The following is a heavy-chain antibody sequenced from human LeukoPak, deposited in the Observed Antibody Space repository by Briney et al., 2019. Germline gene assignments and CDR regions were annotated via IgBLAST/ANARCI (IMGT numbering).Heavy chain of an antibody. J-gene: IGHJ4*02. D-gene: IGHD6-13*01. CDR1: GFIFSSDS. Sequence: GGSLRLACATSGFIFSSDSMIWVSQAPGKGLERVSSISSTGIYIYYADSLKGRFTISRGNAKNSLYLQMNSLRSDDTAVYYCARGLSAAGTRGPYWGQGTLVTVSS. CDR3: ARGLSAAGTRGPY. V-gene: IGHV3-21*01. CDR2: ISSTGIYI.